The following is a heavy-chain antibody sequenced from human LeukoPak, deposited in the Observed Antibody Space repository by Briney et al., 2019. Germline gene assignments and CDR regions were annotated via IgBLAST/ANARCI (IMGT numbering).Heavy chain of an antibody. CDR3: ARDPWAGTRYTSQNWFDP. V-gene: IGHV1-69*13. CDR1: GGTFSSYA. D-gene: IGHD1-7*01. CDR2: IIPIFGTT. J-gene: IGHJ5*02. Sequence: SVKVSCKASGGTFSSYAISWARQAPRQGLEWMGGIIPIFGTTNYAQKFQGRVTITADESTSTAYMELSSLRSEDTAVYYCARDPWAGTRYTSQNWFDPWGQGTLVTVSS.